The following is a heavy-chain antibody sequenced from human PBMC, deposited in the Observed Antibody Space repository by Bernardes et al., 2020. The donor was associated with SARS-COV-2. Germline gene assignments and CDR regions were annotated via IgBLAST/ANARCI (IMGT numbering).Heavy chain of an antibody. Sequence: SETLSLTCTVSGGSMTYYYWTWIRQSPEKGLEWIGYIYYSGETNFNPSLKNRLTISVDTSTNQFSLTLKSVTAADTAVYYCVRKVADAQGGGLDVWGQGTTVTVSS. V-gene: IGHV4-59*08. CDR3: VRKVADAQGGGLDV. D-gene: IGHD3-16*01. CDR2: IYYSGET. J-gene: IGHJ6*02. CDR1: GGSMTYYY.